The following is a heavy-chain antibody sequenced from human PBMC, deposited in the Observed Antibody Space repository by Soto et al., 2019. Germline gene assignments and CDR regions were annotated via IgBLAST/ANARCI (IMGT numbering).Heavy chain of an antibody. CDR2: IYYSGST. Sequence: SETLPLTCTVSGGSISSGGYYWSWIRQPPGKGLEWIGSIYYSGSTHYNPSLKSRVTISVDTSKNQFSLKLSSVTAADTAVYYCARLGYCSGGSCYFDYWGQGTLVTVSS. D-gene: IGHD2-15*01. CDR1: GGSISSGGYY. CDR3: ARLGYCSGGSCYFDY. J-gene: IGHJ4*02. V-gene: IGHV4-39*01.